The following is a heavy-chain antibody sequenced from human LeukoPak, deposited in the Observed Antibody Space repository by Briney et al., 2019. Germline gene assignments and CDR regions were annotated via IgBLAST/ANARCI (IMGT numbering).Heavy chain of an antibody. CDR3: AKDTLVATISSGYYFDY. Sequence: GGSLRLSCAASGFTVSSNYMSWVRQAPGKGLEWVSAISGSGGSTYYADSVKGRFTISRDNSKNTLYLQMNSLRAEDTAVYYCAKDTLVATISSGYYFDYWGQGTLVTVSS. D-gene: IGHD5-12*01. V-gene: IGHV3-23*01. CDR1: GFTVSSNY. J-gene: IGHJ4*02. CDR2: ISGSGGST.